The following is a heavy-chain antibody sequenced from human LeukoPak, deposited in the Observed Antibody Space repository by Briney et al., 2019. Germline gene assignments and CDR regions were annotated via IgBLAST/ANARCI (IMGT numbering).Heavy chain of an antibody. Sequence: SETLSLTCTVSGGSISSSSYYWGWIRQPPGKGLEWIGSINYSGSTYYNPSLKSRVTISVDTSKNQFSLKLSSVTAADTAVYYCARVVVVTAIRQSYYFDYWGQGTLVTVSS. J-gene: IGHJ4*02. CDR1: GGSISSSSYY. CDR3: ARVVVVTAIRQSYYFDY. V-gene: IGHV4-39*01. CDR2: INYSGST. D-gene: IGHD2-21*02.